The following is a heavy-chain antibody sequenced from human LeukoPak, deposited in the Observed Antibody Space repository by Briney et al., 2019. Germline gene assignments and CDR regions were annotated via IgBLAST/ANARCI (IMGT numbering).Heavy chain of an antibody. J-gene: IGHJ4*02. V-gene: IGHV3-30*04. Sequence: PGGSLRLSCAASGSTFSDHALHWVRQTPGKGLEWLTLISYDGRSKYYADSVRGRFTDSRDNSKNTLDLQMNAVRPEDTAVYYCARGKNKNMATVIDYWGQGTLVTVSS. CDR2: ISYDGRSK. D-gene: IGHD5-24*01. CDR3: ARGKNKNMATVIDY. CDR1: GSTFSDHA.